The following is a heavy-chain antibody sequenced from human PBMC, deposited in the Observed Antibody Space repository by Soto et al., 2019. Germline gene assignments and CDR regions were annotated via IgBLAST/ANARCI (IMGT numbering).Heavy chain of an antibody. CDR3: AREYGSGADDGWFDP. D-gene: IGHD3-10*01. CDR1: GFTFSSYW. Sequence: GGSLRLSCAASGFTFSSYWMSWVRQAPGKGLEWVANIKQDGSEKYYVDSVKGRFTISRDNAKNSLYLQMNSLRAEDTAVYYCAREYGSGADDGWFDPWGQGTLVTVSS. CDR2: IKQDGSEK. V-gene: IGHV3-7*01. J-gene: IGHJ5*02.